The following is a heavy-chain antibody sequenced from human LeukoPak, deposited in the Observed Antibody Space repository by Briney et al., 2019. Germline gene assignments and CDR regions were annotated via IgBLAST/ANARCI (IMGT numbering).Heavy chain of an antibody. CDR2: ISGSGGST. CDR1: GFTFDDYA. Sequence: PGGSLRLSCAASGFTFDDYAMHWVRQAPGKGLEWVSAISGSGGSTYYADSVKGRFTISRDNSKNTLYLQMNSLRAEDTAVYYCAKNNYYGSGSYSSGFDPWGQGTLVTVSS. J-gene: IGHJ5*02. D-gene: IGHD3-10*01. V-gene: IGHV3-23*01. CDR3: AKNNYYGSGSYSSGFDP.